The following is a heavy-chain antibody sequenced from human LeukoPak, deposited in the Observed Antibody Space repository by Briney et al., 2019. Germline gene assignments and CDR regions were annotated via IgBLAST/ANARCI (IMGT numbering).Heavy chain of an antibody. J-gene: IGHJ4*02. CDR2: FDPEDGET. V-gene: IGHV1-24*01. D-gene: IGHD3-10*01. CDR1: GYTLTELS. CDR3: ATDNGGTMAPDY. Sequence: GASVRVSCKVSGYTLTELSMHWVRQAPGKGLEWMGGFDPEDGETIYAQKFQGRVTMTEDTSTDTAYMELSSLRSEDTAVYYCATDNGGTMAPDYWGQGTLVTVSS.